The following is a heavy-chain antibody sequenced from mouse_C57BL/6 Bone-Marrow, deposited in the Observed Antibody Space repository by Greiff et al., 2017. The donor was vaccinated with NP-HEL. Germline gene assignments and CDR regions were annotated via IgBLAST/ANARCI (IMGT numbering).Heavy chain of an antibody. CDR2: IYPRSGNT. CDR1: GYTFTSYG. Sequence: VKLVESGAELARPGASVKLSCKASGYTFTSYGISWVKQRPGQGLEWIGEIYPRSGNTYYNEKFKGKATLTADKSSSTAYMELRSLTSEDSAVYFCARERGDTWFAYWGQGTLVTVSA. CDR3: ARERGDTWFAY. J-gene: IGHJ3*01. D-gene: IGHD3-3*01. V-gene: IGHV1-81*01.